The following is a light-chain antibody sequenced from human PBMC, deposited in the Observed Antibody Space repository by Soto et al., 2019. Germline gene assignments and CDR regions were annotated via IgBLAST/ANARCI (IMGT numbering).Light chain of an antibody. CDR2: GAC. CDR1: QSVSSSY. Sequence: FTQPPGTLSLSPGKRATLSCRASQSVSSSYLAWYQQKPGQAPRLLIYGACSRATGIPDRFSGSGSGTDFTLTISRLEPEDFAVYSCQQYGSSRTFGQRTKVDIK. J-gene: IGKJ1*01. V-gene: IGKV3-20*01. CDR3: QQYGSSRT.